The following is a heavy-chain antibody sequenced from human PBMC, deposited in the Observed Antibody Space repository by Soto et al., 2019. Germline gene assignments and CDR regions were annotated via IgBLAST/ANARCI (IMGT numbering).Heavy chain of an antibody. Sequence: APVKVSWKASGYTFTGYYMHWVRQAPGQGLEWMGWINPNSGGTNYAQKFQGRVTMTRDTSISTAYMELSRLRSDDTAVYYCARDLYRRQYSSYWDFWCQRTPVTV. CDR3: ARDLYRRQYSSYWDF. CDR2: INPNSGGT. J-gene: IGHJ4*02. D-gene: IGHD1-26*01. CDR1: GYTFTGYY. V-gene: IGHV1-2*02.